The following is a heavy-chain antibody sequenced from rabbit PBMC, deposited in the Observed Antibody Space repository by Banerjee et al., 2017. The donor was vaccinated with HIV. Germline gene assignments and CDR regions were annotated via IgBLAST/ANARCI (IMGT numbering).Heavy chain of an antibody. Sequence: QQQLEESGGGLVQPEGSLTLTCKASGFSVSSGLPMCWVRQAPGKGLEWIACIDTGDGNTCYGSWVNGRFTISLDNAQNTVFLQMTSLTPADTATYFYAGDLHREFNLWGPGTLVTVS. V-gene: IGHV1S43*01. CDR3: AGDLHREFNL. CDR1: GFSVSSGLP. J-gene: IGHJ4*01. CDR2: IDTGDGNT.